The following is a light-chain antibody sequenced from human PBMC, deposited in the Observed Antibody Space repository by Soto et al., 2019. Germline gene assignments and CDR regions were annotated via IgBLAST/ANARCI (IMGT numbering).Light chain of an antibody. Sequence: QSVLTQPPSASGTPGQRVTISCSGSSSNIGGNTVNWYQQLPGTAPKLLIYSNNQRPSGVPDRFSGSKSGTSASLAISGLQSEDEADYYCAAWDDSLNGYVFGTGTSSPS. CDR2: SNN. CDR3: AAWDDSLNGYV. CDR1: SSNIGGNT. V-gene: IGLV1-44*01. J-gene: IGLJ1*01.